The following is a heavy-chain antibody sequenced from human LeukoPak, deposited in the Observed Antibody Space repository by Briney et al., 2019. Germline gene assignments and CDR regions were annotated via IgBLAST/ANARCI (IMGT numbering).Heavy chain of an antibody. Sequence: GGSLRLSCAASGFTFSYYGFHWVRQAPGRGLEWVAFIRYDGNDKFYAESVKGRFTISRDTSRNTLYLQMNSLRLEDTAVYYCAKDLMRDRWFGESWGQGTLVTVSS. CDR3: AKDLMRDRWFGES. D-gene: IGHD3-10*01. V-gene: IGHV3-30*02. CDR2: IRYDGNDK. J-gene: IGHJ5*02. CDR1: GFTFSYYG.